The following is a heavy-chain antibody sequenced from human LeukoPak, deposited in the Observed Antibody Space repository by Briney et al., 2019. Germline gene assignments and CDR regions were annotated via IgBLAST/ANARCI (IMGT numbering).Heavy chain of an antibody. D-gene: IGHD4-23*01. J-gene: IGHJ4*02. CDR2: ISYSGYT. CDR3: ARGRNDNGGMFFDS. V-gene: IGHV4-59*01. CDR1: GGSIRSYY. Sequence: SETLSLTCTVSGGSIRSYYWSWIRQAPGKGLERIGFISYSGYTSYSPSLKSRVAISVDPSKSQFSLRLSSMTAADTAIYYCARGRNDNGGMFFDSWAQGTLVTVSS.